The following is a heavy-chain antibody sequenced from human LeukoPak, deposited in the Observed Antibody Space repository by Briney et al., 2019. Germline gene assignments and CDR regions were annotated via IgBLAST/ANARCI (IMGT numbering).Heavy chain of an antibody. J-gene: IGHJ5*02. CDR3: ARTYYYGSGSPKKYNWFDP. Sequence: SYPLSFSCTVAGGSISSGGYCWSWMRQHPGKGLEWIGYIYYSGSTYYNPSLKSRVTISVDTSKNQFSLKLSSVTAADTAVYYCARTYYYGSGSPKKYNWFDPWGQGTLVTVPS. V-gene: IGHV4-31*03. CDR1: GGSISSGGYC. CDR2: IYYSGST. D-gene: IGHD3-10*01.